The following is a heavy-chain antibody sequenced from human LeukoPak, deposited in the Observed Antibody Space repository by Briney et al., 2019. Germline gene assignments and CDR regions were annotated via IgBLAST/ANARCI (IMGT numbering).Heavy chain of an antibody. D-gene: IGHD3-10*01. J-gene: IGHJ4*02. Sequence: PGGSLRLSCAASGITFRSHAMSWVRQAPGKGLEWVSTISGSGGSTYYADSVKGRFTISRDNAKNTLYLQMNSLRVEDTAVYYCARGYYVSGSYYFDYWGQGTLVTVSS. V-gene: IGHV3-23*01. CDR3: ARGYYVSGSYYFDY. CDR1: GITFRSHA. CDR2: ISGSGGST.